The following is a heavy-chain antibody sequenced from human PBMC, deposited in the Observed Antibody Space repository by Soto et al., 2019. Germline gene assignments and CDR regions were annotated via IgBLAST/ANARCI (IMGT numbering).Heavy chain of an antibody. J-gene: IGHJ3*01. Sequence: EVQLVESGGGLVQPGGSLRLSCVDSGFSFSAYWMHWVRQGPGKGLVWVSRISPDGSSTNYADSVRGRFTISRDNAKNTLYLHMNSLRAEDTALYYCARSPGGYYIDWGQGTMVTVSS. V-gene: IGHV3-74*01. CDR3: ARSPGGYYID. CDR1: GFSFSAYW. D-gene: IGHD3-9*01. CDR2: ISPDGSST.